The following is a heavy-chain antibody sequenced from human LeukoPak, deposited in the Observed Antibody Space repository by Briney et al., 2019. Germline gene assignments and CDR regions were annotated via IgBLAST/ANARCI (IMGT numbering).Heavy chain of an antibody. CDR1: GYTFTSYY. V-gene: IGHV1-46*01. CDR3: ARVYYYDSSGYGSYFDY. J-gene: IGHJ4*02. CDR2: INPSGGST. D-gene: IGHD3-22*01. Sequence: GASVKVSCKASGYTFTSYYMHWVRQAPGQGLEWMGIINPSGGSTSYAQKFQGRVTMTRDTSTSTVYMELSSLRSEDTAVYYCARVYYYDSSGYGSYFDYWGQGTLVTVSS.